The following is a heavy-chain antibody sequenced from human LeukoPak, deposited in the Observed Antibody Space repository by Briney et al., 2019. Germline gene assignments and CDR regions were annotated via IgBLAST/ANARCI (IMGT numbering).Heavy chain of an antibody. CDR3: ARDLDYWGDYGGNGGDYYYYGMDV. CDR1: GFTFSSYA. J-gene: IGHJ6*02. V-gene: IGHV3-30-3*01. D-gene: IGHD4-23*01. Sequence: GSLRLSCAASGFTFSSYAMHWVRQAPGKGLEWVAVISYDGSNKYYADSVKGRFTISRDNSKNTLYLQMNSLRAEDTAVYYCARDLDYWGDYGGNGGDYYYYGMDVWGQGTTVTVSS. CDR2: ISYDGSNK.